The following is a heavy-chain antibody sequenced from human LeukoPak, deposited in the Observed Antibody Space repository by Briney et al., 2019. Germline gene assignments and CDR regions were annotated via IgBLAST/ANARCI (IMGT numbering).Heavy chain of an antibody. CDR1: GYTFTGYY. Sequence: ASVKVSCRASGYTFTGYYMHWVRQAPGQGLEWMGWINPDSGGTNHAQTFQGRLTMTRDTSISTAYMQLSRLMSDDPAVYYCAREDCSGGSCYRNWFDPWGQGTLVTVSS. CDR3: AREDCSGGSCYRNWFDP. V-gene: IGHV1-2*02. CDR2: INPDSGGT. J-gene: IGHJ5*02. D-gene: IGHD2-15*01.